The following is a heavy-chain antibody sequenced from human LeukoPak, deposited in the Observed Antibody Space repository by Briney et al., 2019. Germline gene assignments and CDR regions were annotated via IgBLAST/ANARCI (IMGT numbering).Heavy chain of an antibody. CDR3: GRSGWYGRFDY. V-gene: IGHV3-23*01. CDR2: ISGSGGST. Sequence: GGSLRLSCAASGFTFSSYAMSWVRQAPGKGLEWVSAISGSGGSTYYADSVKGRFTISRDNSKNTLYLQMNSLRAEDTAVYYCGRSGWYGRFDYWGQGTLVTVSS. CDR1: GFTFSSYA. J-gene: IGHJ4*02. D-gene: IGHD6-19*01.